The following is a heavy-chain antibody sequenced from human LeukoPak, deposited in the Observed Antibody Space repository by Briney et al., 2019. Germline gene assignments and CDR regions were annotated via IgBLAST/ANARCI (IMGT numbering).Heavy chain of an antibody. D-gene: IGHD3-16*01. CDR3: AQEGEDDAFDI. CDR2: IYYSGST. Sequence: PSETLSLTCTVSGGSISSYYWSWIRQPPGKGLEWIGYIYYSGSTNYNPSLKSRVTISVDPSKNQFSLKLSSVTAADTAVYYCAQEGEDDAFDIWGQGTMVTVSS. CDR1: GGSISSYY. J-gene: IGHJ3*02. V-gene: IGHV4-59*12.